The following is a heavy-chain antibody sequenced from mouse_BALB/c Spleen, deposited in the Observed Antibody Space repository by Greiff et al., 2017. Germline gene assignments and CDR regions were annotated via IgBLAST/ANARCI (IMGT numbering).Heavy chain of an antibody. Sequence: VMLVESGPGLVAPSQSLSITCTVSGFSLTSYGVHWVRQPPGKGLEWLGVIWAGGSTNYNSALMSRLSISKDNSKSQVFLKMNSLQTDDTAMYYCARDPPYYYGNYFDYWGQGTTLTVSS. CDR1: GFSLTSYG. CDR2: IWAGGST. D-gene: IGHD1-1*01. V-gene: IGHV2-9*02. CDR3: ARDPPYYYGNYFDY. J-gene: IGHJ2*01.